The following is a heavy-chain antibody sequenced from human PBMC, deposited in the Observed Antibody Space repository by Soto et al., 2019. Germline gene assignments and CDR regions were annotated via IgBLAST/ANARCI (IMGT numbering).Heavy chain of an antibody. CDR1: GGSFKDYA. V-gene: IGHV1-69*15. J-gene: IGHJ5*01. CDR2: VVPVYGTT. Sequence: QVHLVQSGAEVRKPGSSVKVSCRTSGGSFKDYAISWLQQAPGQGLEWMGSVVPVYGTTKYAQKFQGRVTITADEGTSTAFLVLSSLRSEDTALYFCARDKLSSLVVETPHRFESWGQGTRVSVSS. CDR3: ARDKLSSLVVETPHRFES. D-gene: IGHD2-21*02.